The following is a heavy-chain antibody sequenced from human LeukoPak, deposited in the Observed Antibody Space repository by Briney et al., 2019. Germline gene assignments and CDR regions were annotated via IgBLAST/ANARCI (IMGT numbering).Heavy chain of an antibody. D-gene: IGHD1-1*01. Sequence: PGGSLRLSCSASGFTFSSYPIHWVRQAPGRGLEWVANIDQSGGRNNYVDSVKGRFTISRDNAKNSLFLEMSSLRADDTAVYFCARDVEGGTFDIWGQGTTVTVSS. V-gene: IGHV3-7*05. CDR3: ARDVEGGTFDI. CDR2: IDQSGGRN. J-gene: IGHJ3*02. CDR1: GFTFSSYP.